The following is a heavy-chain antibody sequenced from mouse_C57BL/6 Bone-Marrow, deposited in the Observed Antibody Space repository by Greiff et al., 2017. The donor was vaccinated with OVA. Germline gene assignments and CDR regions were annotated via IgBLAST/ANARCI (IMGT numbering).Heavy chain of an antibody. D-gene: IGHD4-1*01. CDR1: GYTFTDYE. CDR3: TRWEALKLGPYVDY. CDR2: IDPETGGT. J-gene: IGHJ2*01. Sequence: VQLQQSGAELVRPGASVTLSCKASGYTFTDYEMHWVKQTPVHGLEWIGAIDPETGGTAYNQKFKGKAILTADKSSSTAYMELRSLTSEDSAVYYCTRWEALKLGPYVDYWGQGTTLTVSS. V-gene: IGHV1-15*01.